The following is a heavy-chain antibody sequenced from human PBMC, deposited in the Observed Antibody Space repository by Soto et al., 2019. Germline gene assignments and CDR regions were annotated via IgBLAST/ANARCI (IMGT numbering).Heavy chain of an antibody. V-gene: IGHV3-30*18. CDR2: ISYDGSNK. J-gene: IGHJ4*02. CDR1: GFTVSSYG. Sequence: SLRLSCASSGFTVSSYGITWVRKAPGKVLEWVAVISYDGSNKYYADSVKGRFTISRDNSKNTLYLQMNSLRAEDTAVYYCAKGYYGDYYFDYWGQGTLVTVSS. D-gene: IGHD4-17*01. CDR3: AKGYYGDYYFDY.